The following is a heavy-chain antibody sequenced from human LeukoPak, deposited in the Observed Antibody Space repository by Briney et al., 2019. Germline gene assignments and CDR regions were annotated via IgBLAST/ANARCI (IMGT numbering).Heavy chain of an antibody. D-gene: IGHD2-15*01. CDR1: GGSISSSNYH. CDR3: ASIVDAGFCNGGYCHFLDH. V-gene: IGHV4-39*01. J-gene: IGHJ5*02. Sequence: SETLSLTCTASGGSISSSNYHWGWIRQPPGKGLEWIGNVYYTGNTYYNSSLMGRVTISVDTSKNQFSLKLSSVTAADTALYFCASIVDAGFCNGGYCHFLDHWGQGTLVIVSS. CDR2: VYYTGNT.